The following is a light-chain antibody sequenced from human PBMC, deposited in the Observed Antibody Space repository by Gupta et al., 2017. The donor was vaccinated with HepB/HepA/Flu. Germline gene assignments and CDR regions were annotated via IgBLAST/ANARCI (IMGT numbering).Light chain of an antibody. CDR3: QQENNSPRT. J-gene: IGKJ1*01. Sequence: DIQMTQSPSTLSASVGDRVTITCRASQSISSWLAWYQQKPGKAPKLLIYKASSGESGVPSRFSGSGSGTEFTLTISSLQPDDFATYYCQQENNSPRTFGQGTKVEIK. V-gene: IGKV1-5*03. CDR1: QSISSW. CDR2: KAS.